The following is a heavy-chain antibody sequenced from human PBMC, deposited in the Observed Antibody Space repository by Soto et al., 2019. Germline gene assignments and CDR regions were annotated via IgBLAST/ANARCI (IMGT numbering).Heavy chain of an antibody. J-gene: IGHJ4*02. V-gene: IGHV1-3*01. D-gene: IGHD3-22*01. CDR3: ASHSDSSAYYYRGLDY. Sequence: GASVKVSCKASGYTFTSYAMHWVRQAPGQRLEWMGWINAGNGNTKYSQKFQGRVTITRDTSASTAYMELSSLRSEDTAVYYCASHSDSSAYYYRGLDYWGQGTLVTVSS. CDR2: INAGNGNT. CDR1: GYTFTSYA.